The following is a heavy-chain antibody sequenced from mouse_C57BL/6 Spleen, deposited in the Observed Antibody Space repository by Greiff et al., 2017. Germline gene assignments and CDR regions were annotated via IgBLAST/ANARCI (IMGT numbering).Heavy chain of an antibody. Sequence: VQGVESGAELVRPGASVTLSCKASGYTFTDYEMHWVKQTPVHGLEWIGAIDPETGGTAYNQKVKGKAILTADKSSSTAYMELRSLTSEDSAVYYCTRSCYGSSPAWFAYWGQGTLVTVSA. CDR1: GYTFTDYE. CDR2: IDPETGGT. J-gene: IGHJ3*01. CDR3: TRSCYGSSPAWFAY. V-gene: IGHV1-15*01. D-gene: IGHD1-1*01.